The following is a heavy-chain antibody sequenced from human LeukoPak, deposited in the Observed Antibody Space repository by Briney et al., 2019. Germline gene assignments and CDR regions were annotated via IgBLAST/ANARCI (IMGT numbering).Heavy chain of an antibody. CDR3: AKAWFDGPGMLFDP. V-gene: IGHV3-23*01. CDR2: ISGSGGST. CDR1: GFTFSSYA. D-gene: IGHD3-10*01. Sequence: GGSLRLSCAASGFTFSSYAMSWVRQAPGRGLEWVSAISGSGGSTYYADSVKGRFTISIDNSKNTLYLQMNSLRAEDTAVYYCAKAWFDGPGMLFDPWGQGTLVTVSS. J-gene: IGHJ5*02.